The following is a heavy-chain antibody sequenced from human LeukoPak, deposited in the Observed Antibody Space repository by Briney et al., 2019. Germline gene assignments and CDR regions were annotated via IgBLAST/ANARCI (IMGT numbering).Heavy chain of an antibody. CDR2: MNPNNGNT. CDR1: GYTFTSYY. J-gene: IGHJ6*03. CDR3: ARLHWESGGIYFYYYMDV. D-gene: IGHD3-16*01. Sequence: GASVKVSCKASGYTFTSYYMHWVRQAPGQGLEWMASMNPNNGNTAYARKFQGRVTMTRNTSIGTAYLELSALRSEDTAVYYCARLHWESGGIYFYYYMDVWGKGTTVTVSS. V-gene: IGHV1-8*02.